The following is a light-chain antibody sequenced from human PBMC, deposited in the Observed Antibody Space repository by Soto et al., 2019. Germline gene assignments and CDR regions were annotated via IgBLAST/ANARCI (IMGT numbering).Light chain of an antibody. J-gene: IGLJ1*01. Sequence: QSVLTQPACVSGSPGQSITISCTGTSGDIGSYNRVSWYQQHPGKAPKLIIYEVTDRPSGVSNRFSGSKSGNTASLTISGFQAEDEAEYYCSSYTNINTRACVFGTGTKVTVL. CDR1: SGDIGSYNR. V-gene: IGLV2-14*01. CDR3: SSYTNINTRACV. CDR2: EVT.